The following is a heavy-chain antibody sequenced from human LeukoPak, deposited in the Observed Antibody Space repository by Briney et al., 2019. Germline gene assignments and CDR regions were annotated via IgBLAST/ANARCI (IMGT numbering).Heavy chain of an antibody. V-gene: IGHV4-39*01. CDR1: GASINSSSYY. D-gene: IGHD5-18*01. CDR2: IYYSGST. CDR3: ARPGMMDIDMGNFHY. Sequence: SETLSLTCTVSGASINSSSYYWGWIRHRPGKGLEWIGSIYYSGSTYYNPSLKSRVTISVDTSKNQFSLKLSSVTAADTAVYYCARPGMMDIDMGNFHYWGQGALVTVSS. J-gene: IGHJ4*02.